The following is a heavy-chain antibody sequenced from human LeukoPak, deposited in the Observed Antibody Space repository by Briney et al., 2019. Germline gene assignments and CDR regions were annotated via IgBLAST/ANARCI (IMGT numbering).Heavy chain of an antibody. V-gene: IGHV3-48*02. J-gene: IGHJ4*02. CDR1: GFTFSSYS. Sequence: GGSLRLSCAASGFTFSSYSMNWVRQAPGKGLEWVSYISSSTIYYADSVKGRFTISRDNAKNSLYLQMNSLRDEDTAVYYCARSSGALDYWGQGTLVTVSS. CDR3: ARSSGALDY. D-gene: IGHD2-15*01. CDR2: ISSSTI.